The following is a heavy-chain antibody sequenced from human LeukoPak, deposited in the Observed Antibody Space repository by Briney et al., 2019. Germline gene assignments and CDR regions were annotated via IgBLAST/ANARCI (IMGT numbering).Heavy chain of an antibody. CDR2: IIPIFGTA. J-gene: IGHJ4*02. Sequence: ASVKVSCKASGGTFSGYAISWVRQAPGQGLEWTGGIIPIFGTANYAQKFQGRVTITADESTSTAYMELSSLRSEDTAVYYCATLSDEGYWGQGTLVTVSS. V-gene: IGHV1-69*13. CDR3: ATLSDEGY. CDR1: GGTFSGYA.